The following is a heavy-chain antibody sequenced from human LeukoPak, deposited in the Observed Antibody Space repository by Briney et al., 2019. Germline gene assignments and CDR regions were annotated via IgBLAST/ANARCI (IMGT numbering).Heavy chain of an antibody. V-gene: IGHV3-21*01. CDR2: ISSSSSYI. D-gene: IGHD3-10*01. CDR1: GFTVSSNY. J-gene: IGHJ5*02. Sequence: GGSLRLSCAVSGFTVSSNYMSWVRQAPGKGLEWVSSISSSSSYIYYADSVKGRFTISRDNANKNSLYLQMNSLRAEDTALYYCAIRGSPMVRNHWGQGTLVTVSS. CDR3: AIRGSPMVRNH.